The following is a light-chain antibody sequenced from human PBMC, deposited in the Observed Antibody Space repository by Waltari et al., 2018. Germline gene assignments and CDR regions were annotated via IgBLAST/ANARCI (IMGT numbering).Light chain of an antibody. CDR3: QQYGSSVLYT. J-gene: IGKJ2*01. CDR1: QSLTKRY. Sequence: VLTQSPGTLSLSPGERATLSCRASQSLTKRYLAWYQQKPGQAPRLLIYGASSRAAGIPERFSGSGAGTDVTLTISRLEPEDFAVYYCQQYGSSVLYTFGQGTKLEIK. V-gene: IGKV3-20*01. CDR2: GAS.